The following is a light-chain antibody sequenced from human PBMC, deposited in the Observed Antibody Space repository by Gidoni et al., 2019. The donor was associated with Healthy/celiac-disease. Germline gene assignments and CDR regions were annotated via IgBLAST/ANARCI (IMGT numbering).Light chain of an antibody. CDR1: SSNIGSNY. V-gene: IGLV1-47*01. CDR3: AAWDVSLTGPV. Sequence: QSVLTQPPSASGTPGQRVTISCSGSSSNIGSNYVYWYQQFPGTAPKLLIYRNNQRPSGVPDRFSGSKSGTSASLAISGLRSEDEVDYYCAAWDVSLTGPVFGGGTKLTVL. CDR2: RNN. J-gene: IGLJ3*02.